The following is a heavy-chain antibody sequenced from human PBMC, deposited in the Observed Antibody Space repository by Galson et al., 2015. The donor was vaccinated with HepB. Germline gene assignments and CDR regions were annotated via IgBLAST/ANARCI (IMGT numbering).Heavy chain of an antibody. CDR2: IRSKAYGGTT. V-gene: IGHV3-49*03. Sequence: SLRLSCAASGFTFGDYAMSWFRQAPGKGLEWVGFIRSKAYGGTTEYAASVKGRFTISRDDSKSIAYLQMNSLKTEDTAAYYCTRDALFHYYDSSGQDDAFDIWGQGTMVTVSS. J-gene: IGHJ3*02. CDR3: TRDALFHYYDSSGQDDAFDI. D-gene: IGHD3-22*01. CDR1: GFTFGDYA.